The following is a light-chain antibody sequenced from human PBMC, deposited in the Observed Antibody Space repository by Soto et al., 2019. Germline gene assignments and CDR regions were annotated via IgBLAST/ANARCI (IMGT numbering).Light chain of an antibody. Sequence: EIVMTQSPATLSVSPGERATLSCRASQSVSTNLAWYQQKPGQAPRLLIYGASTWATGAPARFSGSGSGTEFTLTISSLQFEDFAVYYCQQYNGWPRTFGQGTKVEIK. CDR2: GAS. CDR3: QQYNGWPRT. V-gene: IGKV3-15*01. J-gene: IGKJ1*01. CDR1: QSVSTN.